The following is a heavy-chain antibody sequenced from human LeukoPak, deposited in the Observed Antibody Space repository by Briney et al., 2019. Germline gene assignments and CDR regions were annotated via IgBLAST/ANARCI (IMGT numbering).Heavy chain of an antibody. J-gene: IGHJ5*02. CDR2: TYYRSKWYN. Sequence: SQTLSLTCAISGDSVSSNSAAWNWIRQSPSRGLEWLGRTYYRSKWYNDYAVSVKSRITINPDTSKNQFSPQLNSVTPEDTAVYYCAREGAYCSGGSCYNWFDPWGQGTLVTVSS. V-gene: IGHV6-1*01. D-gene: IGHD2-15*01. CDR1: GDSVSSNSAA. CDR3: AREGAYCSGGSCYNWFDP.